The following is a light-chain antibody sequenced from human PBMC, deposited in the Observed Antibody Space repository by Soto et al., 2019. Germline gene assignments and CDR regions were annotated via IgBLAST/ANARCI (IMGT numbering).Light chain of an antibody. CDR3: QQYSSSPIT. Sequence: EIVLTQSPATLSLTPGERATLSCRASQSISSYLAWYQQKPGQAPRLLIYDASNRATGIPARFSGNGSGTDFTLTISSLEPEDFAVYYCQQYSSSPITFGQGTRLEI. CDR2: DAS. CDR1: QSISSY. J-gene: IGKJ5*01. V-gene: IGKV3-11*01.